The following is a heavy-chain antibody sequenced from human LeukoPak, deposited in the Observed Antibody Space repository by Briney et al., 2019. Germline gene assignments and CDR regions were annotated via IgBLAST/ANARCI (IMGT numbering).Heavy chain of an antibody. J-gene: IGHJ6*03. V-gene: IGHV4-34*01. CDR1: GGSFSIYY. D-gene: IGHD1-26*01. Sequence: PSETLSLTCTVSGGSFSIYYWSWIRQPPGKGLEWIGEINHSGSTNYNPSLKSRVTISVDTSKNQFSLRLTSVTAADTAMYYCARTYAIVGTTAYYFYYYYMDVWAKGTMVTISS. CDR3: ARTYAIVGTTAYYFYYYYMDV. CDR2: INHSGST.